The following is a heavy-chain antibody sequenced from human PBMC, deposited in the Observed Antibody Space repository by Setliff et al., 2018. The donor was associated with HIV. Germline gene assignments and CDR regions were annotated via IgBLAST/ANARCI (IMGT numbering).Heavy chain of an antibody. J-gene: IGHJ6*03. V-gene: IGHV4-4*07. D-gene: IGHD3-9*01. CDR2: IYTSGST. CDR1: GGSISSYY. CDR3: AREGGLRYFDWLLSPPYYYYYYMDV. Sequence: SETLSLTCTVSGGSISSYYWNWIRQPAGKGLEWIGRIYTSGSTNYNPSLKSRVTMSVDTSKNQFSLKLSSVTAADTAVYYCAREGGLRYFDWLLSPPYYYYYYMDVWGKGTTVTVSS.